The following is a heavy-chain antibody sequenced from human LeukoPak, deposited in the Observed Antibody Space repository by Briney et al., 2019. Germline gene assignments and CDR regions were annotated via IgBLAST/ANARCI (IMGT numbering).Heavy chain of an antibody. CDR3: GAGSGSYFEAFDI. D-gene: IGHD3-10*01. CDR1: GGTFSSYA. CDR2: IIPIFGTA. V-gene: IGHV1-69*01. Sequence: SVKVSCKASGGTFSSYAISWVRQAPGQGLEWMGGIIPIFGTANYAQEFQGRVTITADESTSTAYMELSSLRSEDTAVYYCGAGSGSYFEAFDIWGQGTMVTVSS. J-gene: IGHJ3*02.